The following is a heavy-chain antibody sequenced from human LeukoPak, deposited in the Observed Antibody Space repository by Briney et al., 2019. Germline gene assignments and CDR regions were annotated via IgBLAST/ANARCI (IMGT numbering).Heavy chain of an antibody. Sequence: GGFLRLSCAASGFTFRKYWMAWVRQAPGRGLEWVATIAANGNDKDYEDALQGRFTISRDNTRNSLSLRIDSLRAEDTAQYYCAREVFFQFDNWGQGALVTVSS. CDR1: GFTFRKYW. V-gene: IGHV3-7*03. J-gene: IGHJ4*02. CDR3: AREVFFQFDN. CDR2: IAANGNDK.